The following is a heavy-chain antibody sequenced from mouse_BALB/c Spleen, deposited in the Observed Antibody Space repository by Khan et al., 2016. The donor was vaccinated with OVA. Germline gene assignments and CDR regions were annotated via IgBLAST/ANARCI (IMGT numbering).Heavy chain of an antibody. J-gene: IGHJ2*01. CDR1: GYTFSTYW. Sequence: VQLQQSGAELAKPGASVKMSCKASGYTFSTYWIHWVKQRPGQGLEWIGYINPSSGYTYYNQRFNDKATLTADKSSSTAYMQLSSLTSEDSAVYYGARDRIDYWGQGTTLTVSS. V-gene: IGHV1-7*01. CDR2: INPSSGYT. CDR3: ARDRIDY.